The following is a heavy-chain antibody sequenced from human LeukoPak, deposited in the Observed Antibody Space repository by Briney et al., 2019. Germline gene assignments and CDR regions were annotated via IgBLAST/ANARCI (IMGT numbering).Heavy chain of an antibody. J-gene: IGHJ4*02. CDR1: GDSIGSSGYY. D-gene: IGHD1-26*01. Sequence: PSETLSLTCTVSGDSIGSSGYYWGWIRQPPGKGLEWIGSMYYTGSTYYNPSLKSRVTISVDTSKNEFSLKLSSVTAADTAVYYCARLVDVVGATSWGQGTLVTVSP. CDR2: MYYTGST. CDR3: ARLVDVVGATS. V-gene: IGHV4-39*01.